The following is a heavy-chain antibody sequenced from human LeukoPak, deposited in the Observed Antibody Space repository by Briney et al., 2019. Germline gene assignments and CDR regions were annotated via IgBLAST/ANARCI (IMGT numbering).Heavy chain of an antibody. CDR3: ARDVGGSTAMWD. CDR1: GGTFSSYA. CDR2: IIPIFGTA. J-gene: IGHJ4*02. Sequence: SVKVSCKASGGTFSSYAISWVRQAPGQGLEWMGGIIPIFGTANYAQKFQGRVTITADESTSTAYMELSSLRSEDTAVYYCARDVGGSTAMWDWGQGTLVTVSS. D-gene: IGHD5-18*01. V-gene: IGHV1-69*13.